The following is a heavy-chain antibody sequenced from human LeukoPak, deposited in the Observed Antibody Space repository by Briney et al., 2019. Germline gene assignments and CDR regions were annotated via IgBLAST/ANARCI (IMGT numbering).Heavy chain of an antibody. Sequence: GGSPRLSCAASGFTFSSYAMSWVRQAPGKGLEWVSAISGSGGSTYYADSVKGRFTISRDNAKNSLYLQMNSLRAEDTAVYYCARDRNTDFWSGYYTNYCDYWGQGTLVTVSS. V-gene: IGHV3-23*01. CDR3: ARDRNTDFWSGYYTNYCDY. J-gene: IGHJ4*02. CDR1: GFTFSSYA. CDR2: ISGSGGST. D-gene: IGHD3-3*01.